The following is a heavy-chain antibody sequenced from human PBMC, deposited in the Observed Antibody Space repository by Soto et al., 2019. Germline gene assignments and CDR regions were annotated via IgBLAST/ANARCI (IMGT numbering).Heavy chain of an antibody. CDR1: GGSINSGGYY. Sequence: QVQLQESGPGLVKPSQTLSLTCTVSGGSINSGGYYWSWIRQHPGKGLEWIGYIHYSGSTYYNPSXXGRVTISLDTXXNXFXXKLGSVTAADTAVYYCARLPYYSDSSGNYKWYFDLWGRGTLVTVSS. CDR3: ARLPYYSDSSGNYKWYFDL. CDR2: IHYSGST. J-gene: IGHJ2*01. D-gene: IGHD3-22*01. V-gene: IGHV4-31*03.